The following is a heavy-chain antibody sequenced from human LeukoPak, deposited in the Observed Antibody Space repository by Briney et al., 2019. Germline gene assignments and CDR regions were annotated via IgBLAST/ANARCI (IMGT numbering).Heavy chain of an antibody. J-gene: IGHJ4*02. V-gene: IGHV3-23*01. CDR2: ISGSGGST. D-gene: IGHD5-18*01. CDR3: AKDPGGYSYGPQLDY. Sequence: GGYLRLSCAASGFTFSSYAMSWVRLAPGKGLEWVSAISGSGGSTYYADSVKGRFTISRDNSKNTLYLQMNSLRAEDTAVYYCAKDPGGYSYGPQLDYWGQGTLVTVSS. CDR1: GFTFSSYA.